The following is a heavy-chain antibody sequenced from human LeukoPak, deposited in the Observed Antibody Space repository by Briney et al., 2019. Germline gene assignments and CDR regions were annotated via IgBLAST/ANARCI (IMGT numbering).Heavy chain of an antibody. CDR1: GYTFTGYY. J-gene: IGHJ3*02. V-gene: IGHV1-2*02. Sequence: ASVKVSCTASGYTFTGYYMHWVRQAPGQGLEWMGWINPNSGGTNYAQKFQGRVTMTRDTSISTAYMELSRLRSDDTAVYYCARPQTYYYDSSGYHAFDIWGQGTMVTVSS. CDR3: ARPQTYYYDSSGYHAFDI. D-gene: IGHD3-22*01. CDR2: INPNSGGT.